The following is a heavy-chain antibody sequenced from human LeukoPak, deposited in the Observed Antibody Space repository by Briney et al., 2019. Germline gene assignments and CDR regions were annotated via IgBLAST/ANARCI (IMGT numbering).Heavy chain of an antibody. CDR3: AGRPTGYSSGYVY. CDR2: IYENGGTT. CDR1: GFTFRSHA. D-gene: IGHD5-18*01. J-gene: IGHJ4*02. Sequence: GGSLRLSCVGSGFTFRSHAMSWVRQAPEKGLEFVSGIYENGGTTYYADSVKGRFSISRDNSENTVYLQMNNLRAEDTALYYCAGRPTGYSSGYVYWGQGAPVTVSS. V-gene: IGHV3-23*01.